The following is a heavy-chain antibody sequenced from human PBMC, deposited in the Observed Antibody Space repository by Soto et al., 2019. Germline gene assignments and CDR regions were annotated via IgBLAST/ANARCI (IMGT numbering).Heavy chain of an antibody. CDR2: IIPIFGTA. CDR3: ARDTGAGDGGNFVFDY. J-gene: IGHJ4*02. V-gene: IGHV1-69*13. CDR1: GGTFSSYA. D-gene: IGHD2-21*02. Sequence: ASVKVSCKASGGTFSSYAISWVRQAPGQGLEWMGGIIPIFGTANYAQKFQGRVTITADESTSTAYMELSSLRSEDTAVYYCARDTGAGDGGNFVFDYWGQGTLVTVSS.